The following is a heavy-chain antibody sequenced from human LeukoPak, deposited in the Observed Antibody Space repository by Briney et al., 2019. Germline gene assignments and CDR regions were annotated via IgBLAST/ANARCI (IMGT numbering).Heavy chain of an antibody. J-gene: IGHJ4*02. CDR2: IKQDGSEK. CDR1: GFTFSSYW. Sequence: GGSLRLSCAASGFTFSSYWMSWVRQAPGKGLEWVANIKQDGSEKYYVDSVKGRFTISRDNAKNSLYLQMNSLRVEDTAVYYCGRDLAWGAFDYWGQGTLVTVSS. CDR3: GRDLAWGAFDY. D-gene: IGHD7-27*01. V-gene: IGHV3-7*03.